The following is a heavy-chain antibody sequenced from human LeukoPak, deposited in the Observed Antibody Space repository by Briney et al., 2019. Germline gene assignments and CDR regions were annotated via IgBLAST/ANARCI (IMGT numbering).Heavy chain of an antibody. V-gene: IGHV4-61*02. D-gene: IGHD3-22*01. CDR1: GGSISSGSYY. J-gene: IGHJ6*03. CDR2: IYTSGST. Sequence: SETLSLTCTVSGGSISSGSYYWSWLRQPAGKGLEWIGRIYTSGSTNYNPSLKSRVTISVDTSKNQFSLKLSSVTAADTAVYYCARGGGYYFGYYYYMDVWGKGTTVTISS. CDR3: ARGGGYYFGYYYYMDV.